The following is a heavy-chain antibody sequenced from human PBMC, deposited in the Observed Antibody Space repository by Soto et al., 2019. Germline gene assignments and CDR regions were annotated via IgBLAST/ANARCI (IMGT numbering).Heavy chain of an antibody. V-gene: IGHV3-23*01. D-gene: IGHD5-12*01. CDR1: GFTFSSHA. CDR3: AKDRLFSSGYDYYYYYGMDV. CDR2: ISGGGGDT. J-gene: IGHJ6*02. Sequence: GSLRLSCAASGFTFSSHAMSWVRQAPGKGLEWISGISGGGGDTNYADSVKGRFTISRDNSKNTLYLQMISLRAEDTAVYYCAKDRLFSSGYDYYYYYGMDVWGQGTTVTVSS.